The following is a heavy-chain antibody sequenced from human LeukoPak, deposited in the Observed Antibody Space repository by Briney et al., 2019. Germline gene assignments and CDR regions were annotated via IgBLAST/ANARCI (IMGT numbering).Heavy chain of an antibody. Sequence: GGSLRLSCAASGFTFSSYAMSWVRQAPGKGLEWVSAISGSGGSTYYADSVKGRFTISRDNAKNTLYLQMNSLRAEDTAVYYCARLPIAAAGNYWGQGTLVTVSS. CDR3: ARLPIAAAGNY. D-gene: IGHD6-13*01. CDR2: ISGSGGST. J-gene: IGHJ4*02. V-gene: IGHV3-23*01. CDR1: GFTFSSYA.